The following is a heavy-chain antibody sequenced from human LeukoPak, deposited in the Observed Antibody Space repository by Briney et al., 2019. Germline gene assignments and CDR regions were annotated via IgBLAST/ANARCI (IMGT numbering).Heavy chain of an antibody. D-gene: IGHD5-18*01. V-gene: IGHV1-69*13. CDR3: ARDPHPDTAMVY. CDR2: IIPIFGTA. Sequence: SVKVSCKASGGTFSSYAISWVQQAPGQGLEWMGGIIPIFGTANYAQKFQGRVTITADESTSTAYMELSSLRSEDTAVYYCARDPHPDTAMVYWGQGTLVTVSS. CDR1: GGTFSSYA. J-gene: IGHJ4*02.